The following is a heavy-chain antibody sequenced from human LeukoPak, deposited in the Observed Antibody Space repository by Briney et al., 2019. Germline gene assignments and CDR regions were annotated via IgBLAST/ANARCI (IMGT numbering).Heavy chain of an antibody. Sequence: GGSLRLSCAASGFTFSDYYMSWIRQAPGKGLEWVSYISSSGSTIYYADSVKGQFTISRDNAKNSLYLQMNSLRAEDTAVYYCARLVEMADYYFDYWGQGTLVTVSS. CDR2: ISSSGSTI. V-gene: IGHV3-11*01. D-gene: IGHD5-24*01. CDR1: GFTFSDYY. CDR3: ARLVEMADYYFDY. J-gene: IGHJ4*02.